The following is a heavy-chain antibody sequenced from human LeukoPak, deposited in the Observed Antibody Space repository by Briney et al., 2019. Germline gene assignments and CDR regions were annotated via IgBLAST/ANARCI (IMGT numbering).Heavy chain of an antibody. CDR3: ASAVAAAPTDAFDI. J-gene: IGHJ3*02. Sequence: GGSLRLSCTASGFTFGDYAMSWVRQAPGKGLEWVSSISSSSSYIYYADSVKGRFTISRDNAKNSLYLQMNSLRAEDTAVYYCASAVAAAPTDAFDIWGQGTMVTVSS. D-gene: IGHD6-13*01. CDR2: ISSSSSYI. V-gene: IGHV3-21*01. CDR1: GFTFGDYA.